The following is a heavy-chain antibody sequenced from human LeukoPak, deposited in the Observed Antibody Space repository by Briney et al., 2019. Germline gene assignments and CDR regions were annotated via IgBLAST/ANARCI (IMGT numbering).Heavy chain of an antibody. CDR1: GFTVSSNY. CDR3: ARTSDYYYYGMDV. V-gene: IGHV3-53*01. J-gene: IGHJ6*04. CDR2: IYSGGST. Sequence: GGSLRLSCAASGFTVSSNYMSWVRQAPGKGLEWVSVIYSGGSTYYADSVKGRFTISRDNSKNTLYLQMNSLRAEDTAVCYCARTSDYYYYGMDVWGKGTTVTVSS.